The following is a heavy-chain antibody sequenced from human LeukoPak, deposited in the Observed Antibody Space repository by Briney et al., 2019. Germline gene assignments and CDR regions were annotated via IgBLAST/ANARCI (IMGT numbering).Heavy chain of an antibody. CDR1: GFTFSSYS. V-gene: IGHV3-48*01. J-gene: IGHJ4*02. Sequence: GGSLRLSCAASGFTFSSYSMNWVRQAPGKGLEWVSSISSIGSTIYYADSVKGRFTISRDNAKNSLYLQMNSLRVEDTAVYYCARDLGATIFDFDYWGQGTLVTVSS. CDR2: ISSIGSTI. CDR3: ARDLGATIFDFDY. D-gene: IGHD1-26*01.